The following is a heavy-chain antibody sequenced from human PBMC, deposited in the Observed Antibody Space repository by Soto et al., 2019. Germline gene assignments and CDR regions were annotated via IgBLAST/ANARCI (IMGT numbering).Heavy chain of an antibody. CDR3: ARDQGAVGATTFGGYYGMDV. CDR1: GFTFSDYY. CDR2: ISSSSSYT. D-gene: IGHD1-26*01. Sequence: PGGSLRLSCAASGFTFSDYYMSWIRQAPGKGLEWVSYISSSSSYTNYADSVKGRFTISRDNAKNSLYLQMNSLRAEDTAVYYCARDQGAVGATTFGGYYGMDVWGKGTKVTVSS. V-gene: IGHV3-11*06. J-gene: IGHJ6*04.